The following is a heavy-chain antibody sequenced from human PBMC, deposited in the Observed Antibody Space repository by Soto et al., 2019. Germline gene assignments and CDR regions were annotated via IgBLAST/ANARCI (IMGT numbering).Heavy chain of an antibody. J-gene: IGHJ6*02. CDR2: INSDGSST. D-gene: IGHD3-22*01. CDR3: ARDLGWGGEDGSGSYYYGMDV. CDR1: GFTFSSYW. V-gene: IGHV3-74*01. Sequence: EGQLVESGGGLVQPGGSLRLSCAASGFTFSSYWMHWVRQAPGKGLVWVSRINSDGSSTYYADSVKGRFTISRDNAKITLLLQMSGLRAEDTAVYYCARDLGWGGEDGSGSYYYGMDVWGQGTTVTVSS.